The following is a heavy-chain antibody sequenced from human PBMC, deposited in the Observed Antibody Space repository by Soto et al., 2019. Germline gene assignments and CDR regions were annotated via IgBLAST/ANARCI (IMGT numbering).Heavy chain of an antibody. J-gene: IGHJ5*02. CDR1: GGSISSGGYS. D-gene: IGHD4-17*01. V-gene: IGHV4-30-2*01. Sequence: QLQLQESGPGLVKPSQTLSLTCAVSGGSISSGGYSWSWIRQPPGKGLEWIGYIYHSGSTYYNPSLKSRVTISVDRSKNQFSLKLSSVTAADTAVYYCAREDYGDYGNGWFDPWGQGTLVTVSS. CDR2: IYHSGST. CDR3: AREDYGDYGNGWFDP.